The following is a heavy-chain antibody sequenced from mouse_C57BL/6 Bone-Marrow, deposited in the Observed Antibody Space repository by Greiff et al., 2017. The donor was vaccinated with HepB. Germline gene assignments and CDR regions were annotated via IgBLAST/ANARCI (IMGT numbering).Heavy chain of an antibody. D-gene: IGHD2-3*01. CDR1: GYTFTSYW. Sequence: QVQLQQPGAELVKPGASVKVSCKASGYTFTSYWMHWVKQRPGQGLEWIGRINPSDSDTNYNQKFKGKATLTVDKSSSTAYMQLSSLTSEDSAVYYCAICCDGYTTWYFDVWGTGTTVTVSS. CDR3: AICCDGYTTWYFDV. V-gene: IGHV1-74*01. J-gene: IGHJ1*03. CDR2: INPSDSDT.